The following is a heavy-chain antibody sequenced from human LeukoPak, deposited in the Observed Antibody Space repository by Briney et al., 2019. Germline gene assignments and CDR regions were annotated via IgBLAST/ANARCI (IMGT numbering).Heavy chain of an antibody. CDR1: GGSISSYY. J-gene: IGHJ6*02. V-gene: IGHV4-59*01. Sequence: SETLSLTCTVSGGSISSYYWSWIRQPPGKGLEWIGYIYYSGSTNYNPSLKSRVTISVDTSKNQFSLKLSSVTAADTAVYYCARENWGGYHYYYYGMDVWGQGTTVTVSS. D-gene: IGHD5-12*01. CDR3: ARENWGGYHYYYYGMDV. CDR2: IYYSGST.